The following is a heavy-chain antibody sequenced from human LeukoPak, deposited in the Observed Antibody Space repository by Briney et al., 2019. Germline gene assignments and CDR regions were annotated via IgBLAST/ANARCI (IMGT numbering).Heavy chain of an antibody. Sequence: GGSLTLSCAASGFTLSSYAMRRVRQPPAPGPEGVSAIRGSAGSTYYPDSVKRRFTISRDDSKNTLYLQMNSLRGEDTAVYYCAKDGAARPTIYYYYYYMDVWGKGTTVTVSS. D-gene: IGHD6-6*01. V-gene: IGHV3-23*01. CDR2: IRGSAGST. CDR3: AKDGAARPTIYYYYYYMDV. J-gene: IGHJ6*03. CDR1: GFTLSSYA.